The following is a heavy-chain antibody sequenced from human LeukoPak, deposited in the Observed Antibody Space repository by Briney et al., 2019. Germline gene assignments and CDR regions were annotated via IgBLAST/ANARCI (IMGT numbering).Heavy chain of an antibody. Sequence: SETLSLTCTVSGGSISSYYWSWIRQPPGKRLEWIGHIYYSGSTNYNPSLKSRVTISVDTPKNQFSLKLSSVTAADTAVYYCASRSSIWSGYQDTLYYFDSWGQGTLVTVSS. J-gene: IGHJ4*02. CDR1: GGSISSYY. CDR2: IYYSGST. D-gene: IGHD3-3*01. V-gene: IGHV4-59*01. CDR3: ASRSSIWSGYQDTLYYFDS.